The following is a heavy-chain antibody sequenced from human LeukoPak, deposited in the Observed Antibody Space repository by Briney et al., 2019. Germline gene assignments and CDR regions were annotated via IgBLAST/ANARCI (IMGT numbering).Heavy chain of an antibody. CDR2: IDWDDDK. CDR1: GFSLSTSGMC. J-gene: IGHJ4*02. V-gene: IGHV2-70*01. D-gene: IGHD3-10*01. Sequence: SGPTLVNPTQPLTLTCTFSGFSLSTSGMCVSWIRQPPGKALEWLALIDWDDDKYYSTSLKTRLTISKDTSKNQVVLTMTNMDPVDTATYYCARISRYYGSGSYSHFDYWGQGTLVTVSS. CDR3: ARISRYYGSGSYSHFDY.